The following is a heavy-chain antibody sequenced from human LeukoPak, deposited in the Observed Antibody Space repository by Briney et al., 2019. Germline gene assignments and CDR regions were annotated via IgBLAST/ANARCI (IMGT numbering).Heavy chain of an antibody. CDR2: INPNSGGT. CDR1: GYTFTGYY. D-gene: IGHD3-9*01. V-gene: IGHV1-2*02. J-gene: IGHJ4*02. CDR3: ARDPDYYDILTGYYSPAPPFDY. Sequence: ASVKVSCKASGYTFTGYYMHWVRQAPGQGLEWMGWINPNSGGTNYAQKFQGRVTMTRDTSISTACMELSRLRSDDTAVYYCARDPDYYDILTGYYSPAPPFDYWGQGTLVTVSS.